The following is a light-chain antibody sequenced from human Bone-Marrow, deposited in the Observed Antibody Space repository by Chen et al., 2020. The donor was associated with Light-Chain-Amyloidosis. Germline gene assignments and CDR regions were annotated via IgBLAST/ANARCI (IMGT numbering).Light chain of an antibody. J-gene: IGKJ2*01. CDR2: WAS. CDR1: RSVLFSGNNKNY. CDR3: KQYYSTPPVYT. V-gene: IGKV4-1*01. Sequence: DFVLTQSPDSLAVSLGERATINCKSSRSVLFSGNNKNYLAWYQQKPGQPPKLLIYWASTRESGVPDRFSGSGSGTDFPLTISSLQAEDVAIYYCKQYYSTPPVYTFGQGTKLEIK.